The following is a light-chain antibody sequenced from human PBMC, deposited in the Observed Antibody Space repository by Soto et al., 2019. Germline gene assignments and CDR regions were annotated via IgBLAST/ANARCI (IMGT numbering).Light chain of an antibody. J-gene: IGLJ2*01. CDR3: AAWDDNLNGLV. CDR2: SNN. V-gene: IGLV1-44*01. CDR1: SSNIGSNP. Sequence: QSVLTQPPSASGTPGQRVTISCSGRSSNIGSNPVSWSQQLPGTAPKLLLYSNNQRPSGVPDRFSGSKSGTSASLVISGLQSEDEADYYCAAWDDNLNGLVFGGGTKLTVL.